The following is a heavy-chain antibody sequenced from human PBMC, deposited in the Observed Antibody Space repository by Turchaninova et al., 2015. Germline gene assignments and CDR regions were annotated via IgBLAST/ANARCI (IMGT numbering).Heavy chain of an antibody. CDR3: TTDDDDFKTGYSY. CDR2: YDSVGGEA. CDR1: GYSLLDLA. J-gene: IGHJ4*02. V-gene: IGHV1-24*01. Sequence: QVQLVQSGAEVKKPGASVKVSCHVSGYSLLDLAMPWVRQAPGKGLEWMGGYDSVGGEASYAQKFPGRVTMTEDTSTDTAYLDLTNLRSEDTAVYYCTTDDDDFKTGYSYWGQGTLVTVSS. D-gene: IGHD3-9*01.